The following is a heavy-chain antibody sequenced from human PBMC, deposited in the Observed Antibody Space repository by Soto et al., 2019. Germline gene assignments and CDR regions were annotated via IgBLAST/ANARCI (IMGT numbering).Heavy chain of an antibody. CDR2: ISADGSDT. J-gene: IGHJ5*02. CDR3: LVKVPSGPWRA. D-gene: IGHD3-9*01. Sequence: AESLTLSCSASGFSLSNDLVHWVRQSPGKGLVWVSCISADGSDTAYPAPVKGRFSIARDNAGNTVYLRMSTVGVDDAAVYYCLVKVPSGPWRAWGQGTLVTVSS. V-gene: IGHV3-74*01. CDR1: GFSLSNDL.